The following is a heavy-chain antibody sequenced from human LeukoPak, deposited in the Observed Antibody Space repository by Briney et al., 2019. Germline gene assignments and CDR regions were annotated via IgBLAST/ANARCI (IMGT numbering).Heavy chain of an antibody. CDR1: GYSISSGYY. Sequence: SETLSLTCTVSGYSISSGYYWGWIRQPPGKGLAWIGSIYHSGSTYYNPSLKSRVTISVDTSKNQFSLKLSSVTAADTAVYYCARPLHGGSRHPYYFDYWGQGTLVTVSS. J-gene: IGHJ4*02. V-gene: IGHV4-38-2*02. CDR3: ARPLHGGSRHPYYFDY. CDR2: IYHSGST. D-gene: IGHD1-26*01.